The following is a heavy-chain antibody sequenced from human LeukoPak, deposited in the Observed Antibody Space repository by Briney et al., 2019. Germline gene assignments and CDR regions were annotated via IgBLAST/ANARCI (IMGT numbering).Heavy chain of an antibody. CDR3: ARFGGNWNYDY. V-gene: IGHV3-48*03. Sequence: GGSLRLSCAASEFTFSSYEMNWVRQAPGKGLEWVSYISSSGSTIYYADSVKGRSTISRDNAKNSLYLQMNSLRAEDTAVYYCARFGGNWNYDYWGQGTLVTVSS. CDR1: EFTFSSYE. J-gene: IGHJ4*02. D-gene: IGHD1-7*01. CDR2: ISSSGSTI.